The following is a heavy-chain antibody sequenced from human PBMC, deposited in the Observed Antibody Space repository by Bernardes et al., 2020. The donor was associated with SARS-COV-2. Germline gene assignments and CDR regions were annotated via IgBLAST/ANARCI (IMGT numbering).Heavy chain of an antibody. V-gene: IGHV3-48*01. Sequence: GGSLRLSCAASGFAFSTYSMNWVRQAPGKGLEWISYISSTSSAIYYADSVKGRFTISRDSAKNSLYLQMNNLRAEDTAVYYCAKPRYCGATSCLYAMDVWGQGTAVTVSS. CDR3: AKPRYCGATSCLYAMDV. J-gene: IGHJ6*02. CDR1: GFAFSTYS. D-gene: IGHD2-2*01. CDR2: ISSTSSAI.